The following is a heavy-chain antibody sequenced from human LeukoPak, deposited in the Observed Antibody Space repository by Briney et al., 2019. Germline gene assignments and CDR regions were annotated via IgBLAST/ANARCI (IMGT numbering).Heavy chain of an antibody. V-gene: IGHV3-7*04. Sequence: PGGSLRLSCAASGFTFSSYWMSWVRQSPGKGLEWVANIKEDGSQKHYVDSVKGRFTISRDNAKNSLYLQMNSLRGEDTAVYYCARGLTRSDYWGQGTLVTVSS. CDR2: IKEDGSQK. J-gene: IGHJ4*02. CDR1: GFTFSSYW. CDR3: ARGLTRSDY.